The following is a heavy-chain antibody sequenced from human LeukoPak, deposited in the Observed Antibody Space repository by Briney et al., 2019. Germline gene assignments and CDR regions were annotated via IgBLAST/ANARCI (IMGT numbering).Heavy chain of an antibody. CDR1: GFTVSSNY. J-gene: IGHJ4*02. CDR2: IYNGGTT. V-gene: IGHV3-53*01. D-gene: IGHD3-10*01. CDR3: ARVINRGYGSGLDY. Sequence: PGGSLRLSWAASGFTVSSNYMSWVRQAPGKGPEWVSVIYNGGTTYYADSVKGRFTTSRHNSENTLNLQMNSLRAEDTAVYYCARVINRGYGSGLDYWGQGALVTVSS.